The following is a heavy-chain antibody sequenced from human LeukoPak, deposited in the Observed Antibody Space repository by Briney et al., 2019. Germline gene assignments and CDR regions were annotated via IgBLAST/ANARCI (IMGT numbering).Heavy chain of an antibody. D-gene: IGHD4-23*01. J-gene: IGHJ4*02. CDR2: INWNSGSI. CDR1: GFTFSSYS. Sequence: PGGSLRLSCAASGFTFSSYSMNWVRQAPGKGLEWVSGINWNSGSIGYADSVKGRFTISRDNANNSLYLQMHLLRAEDTAFYYCAKDGVDYGGRPYYFDYWGQGTLVTVSS. V-gene: IGHV3-9*01. CDR3: AKDGVDYGGRPYYFDY.